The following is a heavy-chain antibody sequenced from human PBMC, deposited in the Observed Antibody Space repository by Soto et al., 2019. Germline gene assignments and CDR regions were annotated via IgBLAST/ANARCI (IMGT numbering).Heavy chain of an antibody. CDR2: ISGSGGST. CDR3: AKAHLYGDYSFDY. V-gene: IGHV3-23*01. Sequence: PGGSLRLSCAASGFTFSSYAMSWVRQAPGKGLEWVSAISGSGGSTYYADSVKGRFTITRDNSKNTLYLQMNRLRAEDTAVYYCAKAHLYGDYSFDYWGQGTLVTVSS. J-gene: IGHJ4*02. CDR1: GFTFSSYA. D-gene: IGHD4-17*01.